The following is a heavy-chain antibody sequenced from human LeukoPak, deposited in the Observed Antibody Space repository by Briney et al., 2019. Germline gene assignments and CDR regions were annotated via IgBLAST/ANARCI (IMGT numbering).Heavy chain of an antibody. V-gene: IGHV4-4*07. CDR3: ARMYSGTYGGIDY. Sequence: SETLSLTCTVSGGSISSYYWSWIRKPAGEGLEWIGRVYSSGSTNYNPSLKSRVSISVDTPKEQFSLKLTSVTAADTGVYYCARMYSGTYGGIDYWGQETLVTVSS. J-gene: IGHJ4*02. CDR2: VYSSGST. D-gene: IGHD1-26*01. CDR1: GGSISSYY.